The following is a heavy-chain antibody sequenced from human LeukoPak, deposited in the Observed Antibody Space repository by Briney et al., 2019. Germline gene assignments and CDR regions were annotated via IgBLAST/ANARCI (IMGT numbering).Heavy chain of an antibody. CDR3: ARFIAAPYYFDY. CDR2: ISSSRSYI. V-gene: IGHV3-21*01. J-gene: IGHJ4*02. D-gene: IGHD6-13*01. CDR1: GFTFSSYG. Sequence: GGSLRLSCAASGFTFSSYGMHWVRQAPGKGLEWVSFISSSRSYIYYADPVKGRFTISRDNAKNSLYLQMNSLRAEDTAVYYCARFIAAPYYFDYWGRGTLVTVSS.